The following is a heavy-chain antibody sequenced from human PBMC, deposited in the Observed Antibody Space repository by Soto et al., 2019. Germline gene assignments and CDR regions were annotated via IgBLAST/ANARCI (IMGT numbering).Heavy chain of an antibody. V-gene: IGHV1-46*01. CDR2: INPSVGNT. Sequence: GASVKVSCKASGGTFSSYAISWVRQAPGQGLEWMGVINPSVGNTTYAQKFQGRVTMTRDTSTSTVYMDLSSLRSEDTAVYYCARVGREDHWGQGTLVTVSS. J-gene: IGHJ4*02. CDR3: ARVGREDH. CDR1: GGTFSSYA.